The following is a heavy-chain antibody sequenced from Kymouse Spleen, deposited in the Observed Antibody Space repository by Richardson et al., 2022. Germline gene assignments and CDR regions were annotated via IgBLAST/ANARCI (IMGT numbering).Heavy chain of an antibody. J-gene: IGHJ6*02. D-gene: IGHD1-7*01. CDR1: GFTFSSYG. V-gene: IGHV3-33*01. CDR3: ARDKGQPGELPYYGMDV. Sequence: QVQLVESGGGVVQPGRSLRLSCAASGFTFSSYGMHWVRQAPGKGLEWVAVIWYDGSNKYYADSVKGRFTISRDNSKNTLYLQMNSLRAEDTAVYYCARDKGQPGELPYYGMDVWGQGTTVTVSS. CDR2: IWYDGSNK.